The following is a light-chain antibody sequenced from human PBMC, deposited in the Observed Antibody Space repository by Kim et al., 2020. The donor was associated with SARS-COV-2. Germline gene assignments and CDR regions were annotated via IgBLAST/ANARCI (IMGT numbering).Light chain of an antibody. Sequence: GQSITISCTGTSSDVGTYNYVSWYQPHPGKAPKLLIYDVSERPSGVSNRFSGSKSGNTASLTISGLQAEDEADYYCSSYATSRSYVFGTGTKVTVL. J-gene: IGLJ1*01. CDR3: SSYATSRSYV. V-gene: IGLV2-14*03. CDR2: DVS. CDR1: SSDVGTYNY.